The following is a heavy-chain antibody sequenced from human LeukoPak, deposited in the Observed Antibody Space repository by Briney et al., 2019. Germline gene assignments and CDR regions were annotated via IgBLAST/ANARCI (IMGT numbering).Heavy chain of an antibody. J-gene: IGHJ4*02. CDR1: GFTFSSYS. CDR2: ISSSSSYI. V-gene: IGHV3-21*01. Sequence: GGSLRLSCAASGFTFSSYSMNWVRQAPGKGLEWVSSISSSSSYIYYADSVKGRFTISRDNAKNSLYLQMNSLRAEDTAVYYCARAGNSWYEFDYWGQGTLVTVSS. CDR3: ARAGNSWYEFDY. D-gene: IGHD6-13*01.